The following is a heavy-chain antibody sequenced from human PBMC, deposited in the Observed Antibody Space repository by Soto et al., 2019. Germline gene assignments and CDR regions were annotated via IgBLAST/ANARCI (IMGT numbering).Heavy chain of an antibody. CDR2: INHLGSI. D-gene: IGHD2-21*01. V-gene: IGHV4-34*01. Sequence: SETLXLTCVVSGGSLSDDFWSWIRQPPGMALEWIGEINHLGSINYNPSLKSRVTMSVDTSKNQFSLTLNSVTAADTATYYCARGGISHWAYFYYMDVWDRGTTVTVSS. J-gene: IGHJ6*03. CDR1: GGSLSDDF. CDR3: ARGGISHWAYFYYMDV.